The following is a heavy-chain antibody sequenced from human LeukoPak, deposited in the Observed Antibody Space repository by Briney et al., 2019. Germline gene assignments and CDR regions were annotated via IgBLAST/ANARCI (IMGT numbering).Heavy chain of an antibody. CDR3: ARQSVRPGASPIFDY. CDR2: INPSGGST. CDR1: GYTFSSYY. V-gene: IGHV1-46*01. Sequence: RASVKVSCKASGYTFSSYYMHWVRQAPGQGLEWMGIINPSGGSTTHAQKFQGRVTVTIDTSTSTGYMELSSLRSEDTAVFYCARQSVRPGASPIFDYWGQGTLVTVSS. D-gene: IGHD1-14*01. J-gene: IGHJ4*02.